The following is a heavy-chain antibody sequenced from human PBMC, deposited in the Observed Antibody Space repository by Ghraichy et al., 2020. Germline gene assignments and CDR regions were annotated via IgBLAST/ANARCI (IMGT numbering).Heavy chain of an antibody. D-gene: IGHD1-7*01. CDR2: IHSSGST. CDR1: GGSITNYC. Sequence: SETLSLTCTVSGGSITNYCWTWIRQSAGKGLEWIGRIHSSGSTRYNPSLESRVTMSVDTSKNQFSLKLTSVTAADTATYYCARGLDSRVDWNFFDHWGQGTLVTVS. CDR3: ARGLDSRVDWNFFDH. J-gene: IGHJ5*02. V-gene: IGHV4-4*07.